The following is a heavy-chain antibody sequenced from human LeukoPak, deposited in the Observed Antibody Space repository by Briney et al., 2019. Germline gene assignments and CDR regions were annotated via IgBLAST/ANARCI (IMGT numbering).Heavy chain of an antibody. J-gene: IGHJ4*02. V-gene: IGHV4-4*07. Sequence: PSETLSLTCTVSGGSINSYYWSWIRQPAGKGLEWIGRIYTSGTTNYNPSLKSRVTMSVDTSKNQFSLKLSSVTAADTAVYYCARSPLVGATPFDYWGQGTLVTVSS. CDR3: ARSPLVGATPFDY. CDR1: GGSINSYY. CDR2: IYTSGTT. D-gene: IGHD1-26*01.